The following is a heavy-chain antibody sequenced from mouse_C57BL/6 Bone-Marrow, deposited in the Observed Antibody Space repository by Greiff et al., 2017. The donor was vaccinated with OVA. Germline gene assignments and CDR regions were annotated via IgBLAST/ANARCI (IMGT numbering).Heavy chain of an antibody. CDR3: ARGHYNGSFYFGC. Sequence: QVQLQQPGAELVKPGASVKISCKASGYAFSSYWMNWVKQRPGKGLEWIGQLYPGDGDTNYNGKFKGKATLTADKSSSTAYMQLSSLTSEDSAVYLSARGHYNGSFYFGCGGKGTTLKV. J-gene: IGHJ2*01. CDR2: LYPGDGDT. D-gene: IGHD1-1*01. CDR1: GYAFSSYW. V-gene: IGHV1-80*01.